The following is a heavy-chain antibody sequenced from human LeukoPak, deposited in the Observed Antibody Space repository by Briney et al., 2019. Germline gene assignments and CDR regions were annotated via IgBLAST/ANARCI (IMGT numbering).Heavy chain of an antibody. J-gene: IGHJ4*02. CDR3: ARVHDYSSYFDY. Sequence: PSETLSLTCTVSGGSISSHYWSWIRQPPGKGLEWIGYIYYSGSTNYNPSLKSRVTISVDTSKNQFSLKLSSVTAADTAVYYCARVHDYSSYFDYWGQGTLVTVSS. CDR1: GGSISSHY. D-gene: IGHD4-11*01. V-gene: IGHV4-59*11. CDR2: IYYSGST.